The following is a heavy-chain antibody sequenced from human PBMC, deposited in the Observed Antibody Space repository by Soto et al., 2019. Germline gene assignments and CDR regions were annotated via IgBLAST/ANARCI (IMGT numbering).Heavy chain of an antibody. J-gene: IGHJ4*02. D-gene: IGHD3-10*01. Sequence: PSETLSLTWTVSGGSISSGDYCWSWIRQPPGKGLEWIGYIYYSGSTYYNPSLKSRVTISVDTSKNQFSLKLSSVTAADTAVYYCARGELLWFGELPSYFDYWGQGTLVTVSS. CDR3: ARGELLWFGELPSYFDY. CDR1: GGSISSGDYC. V-gene: IGHV4-30-4*01. CDR2: IYYSGST.